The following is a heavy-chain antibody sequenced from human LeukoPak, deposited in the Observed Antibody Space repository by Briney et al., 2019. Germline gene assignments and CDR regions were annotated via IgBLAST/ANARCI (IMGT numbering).Heavy chain of an antibody. D-gene: IGHD3-16*01. CDR1: GFTFSSYA. V-gene: IGHV3-23*01. CDR2: ISGSDGST. Sequence: GGSLRLSCAASGFTFSSYAMNWVRQAPGKGLEWVSAISGSDGSTHYADSVKGRFTISRDNSKNTLYLQVNSLRVEDTAVYYCAKQAGGAFFDYWGQGTLVTVPS. CDR3: AKQAGGAFFDY. J-gene: IGHJ4*02.